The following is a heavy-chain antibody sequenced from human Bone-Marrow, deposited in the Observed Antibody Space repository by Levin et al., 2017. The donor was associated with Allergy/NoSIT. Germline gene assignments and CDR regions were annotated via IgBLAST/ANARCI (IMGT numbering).Heavy chain of an antibody. CDR2: IYSGGST. D-gene: IGHD2-15*01. CDR1: GFTVSSNY. J-gene: IGHJ3*02. CDR3: ARIVVVVAANGAFDI. Sequence: GGSLILSCAASGFTVSSNYMSWVRQAPGKGLEWVSVIYSGGSTYYADSVKGRFTISRDNSKNTLYLQMNSLRAEDTAVYYCARIVVVVAANGAFDIWGQGTMVTVSS. V-gene: IGHV3-53*01.